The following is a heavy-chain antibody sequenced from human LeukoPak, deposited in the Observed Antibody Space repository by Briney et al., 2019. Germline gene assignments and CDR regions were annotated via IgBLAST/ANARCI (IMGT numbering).Heavy chain of an antibody. CDR2: INPTGDST. J-gene: IGHJ3*01. CDR3: ARVESWERSGSSQDAFDV. V-gene: IGHV1-46*01. D-gene: IGHD1-26*01. CDR1: GYTFTSYY. Sequence: ASVKVSCKASGYTFTSYYMHWVRQAPGQGLEWMGLINPTGDSTGYAQKFQGRVTMTRDMSTSTDYLELSSLRSDDTAVYYCARVESWERSGSSQDAFDVWGHGTMVTVSS.